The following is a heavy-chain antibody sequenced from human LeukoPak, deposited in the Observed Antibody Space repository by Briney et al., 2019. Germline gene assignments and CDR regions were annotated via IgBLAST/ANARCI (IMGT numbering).Heavy chain of an antibody. CDR3: ARALPRYGDYEHFDY. J-gene: IGHJ4*02. CDR1: GFTFSSYS. CDR2: ISSSSSTI. D-gene: IGHD4-17*01. V-gene: IGHV3-48*04. Sequence: PGGSLRLSCAASGFTFSSYSMNWVRQAPGKGLEWVSYISSSSSTIYYADSVKGRFTISRDNAKNSLYLQMNSLRAEDTAVYYCARALPRYGDYEHFDYWGQGTLVTVSS.